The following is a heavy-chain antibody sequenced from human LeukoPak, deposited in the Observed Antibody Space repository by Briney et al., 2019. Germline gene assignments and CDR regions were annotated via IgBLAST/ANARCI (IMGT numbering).Heavy chain of an antibody. V-gene: IGHV3-74*03. Sequence: GGSLRLSCAASGFTFSRYWMHWVRQAPGKGLVWVSRINSDGSATTYADFVKGRFTISRGNAKNTLYLQMNSLRVDDTAMYYCERDYGAWGQGTLVTVSP. D-gene: IGHD4/OR15-4a*01. CDR3: ERDYGA. J-gene: IGHJ5*02. CDR1: GFTFSRYW. CDR2: INSDGSAT.